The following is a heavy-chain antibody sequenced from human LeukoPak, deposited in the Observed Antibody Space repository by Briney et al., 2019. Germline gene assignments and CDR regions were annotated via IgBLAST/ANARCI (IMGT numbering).Heavy chain of an antibody. D-gene: IGHD2-2*01. Sequence: GGSLRLACAASGFTFSNYDIHWVRQAPGKALEWVAVIRNDGSNKYYADSVKGRFTISRDNSKNTLYLQMNSLRGEDTAVYYCTVPAASFDYWGQGTLVTVSS. J-gene: IGHJ4*02. CDR2: IRNDGSNK. V-gene: IGHV3-30*02. CDR3: TVPAASFDY. CDR1: GFTFSNYD.